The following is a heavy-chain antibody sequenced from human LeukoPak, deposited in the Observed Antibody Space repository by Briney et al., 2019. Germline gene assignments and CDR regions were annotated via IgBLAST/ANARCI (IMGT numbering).Heavy chain of an antibody. CDR3: AGDYYGSGTYYKDY. Sequence: VASVKVSCKASGYTFTAYYLHWVRQAPGQGLEWMGWIHPNSGGTNYAQNFQGRVSMTTDTSISTVYMELSRLRSDDTAVYYCAGDYYGSGTYYKDYWGQGTLVTVSS. D-gene: IGHD3-10*01. CDR1: GYTFTAYY. V-gene: IGHV1-2*02. J-gene: IGHJ4*02. CDR2: IHPNSGGT.